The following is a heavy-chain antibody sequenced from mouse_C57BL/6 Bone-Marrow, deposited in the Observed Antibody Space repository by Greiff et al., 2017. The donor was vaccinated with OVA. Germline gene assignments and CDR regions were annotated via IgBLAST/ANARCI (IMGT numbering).Heavy chain of an antibody. CDR2: IYPGNSDT. Sequence: EVKLQESGTVLARPGASVKMSCKTSGYTFTSYWMHWVKQRPGQGLEWIGAIYPGNSDTSYNQKFKGKATLTAVTSASTAYMALSSLTNEDSAVYYCTRGVGYYPCYWYFDVWGTGTTVTVSA. D-gene: IGHD2-3*01. J-gene: IGHJ1*03. V-gene: IGHV1-5*01. CDR3: TRGVGYYPCYWYFDV. CDR1: GYTFTSYW.